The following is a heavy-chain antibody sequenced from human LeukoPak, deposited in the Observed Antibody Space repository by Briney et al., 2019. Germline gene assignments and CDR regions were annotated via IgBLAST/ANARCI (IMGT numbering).Heavy chain of an antibody. D-gene: IGHD3-9*01. CDR3: ARGPNYDILTGIRTWGGDDY. CDR2: IWYDGSKK. V-gene: IGHV3-33*01. Sequence: PGGSLRLSCAAYGFPFRTYAREWVRQAQGKGLEWVATIWYDGSKKYYADSVKGRFTIDRDNSTNNLDLQMKSLRADDSAVYFCARGPNYDILTGIRTWGGDDYWGQGILVTVAA. J-gene: IGHJ4*02. CDR1: GFPFRTYA.